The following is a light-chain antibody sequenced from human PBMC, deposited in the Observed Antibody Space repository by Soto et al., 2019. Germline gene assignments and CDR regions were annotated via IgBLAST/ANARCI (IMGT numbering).Light chain of an antibody. Sequence: ETVMAQSPVTLSVSPGDAASLSCRASQRVSSHLAWYQQKPGQPPRLLIYAASTRATGIAGRFSGSGSETEFTLIIRSLQSEDSALYYCQQHGQWPITFGQGTRLEIK. CDR1: QRVSSH. V-gene: IGKV3-15*01. J-gene: IGKJ5*01. CDR3: QQHGQWPIT. CDR2: AAS.